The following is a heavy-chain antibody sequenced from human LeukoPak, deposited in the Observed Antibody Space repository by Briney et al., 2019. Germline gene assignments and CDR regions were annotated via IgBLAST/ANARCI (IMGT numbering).Heavy chain of an antibody. J-gene: IGHJ5*02. CDR3: ARGTRSGGGWRRGSWFDL. CDR2: IYYSGST. CDR1: GGSISSSNYY. V-gene: IGHV4-39*01. Sequence: PSETLSLTCSVSGGSISSSNYYWGWIRQPPGAGLEGIATIYYSGSTYYDPSLKSRVTIFIDTSKNEFSLKLSSGTDAATAVYYCARGTRSGGGWRRGSWFDLWGRGTLVTVSS. D-gene: IGHD2-15*01.